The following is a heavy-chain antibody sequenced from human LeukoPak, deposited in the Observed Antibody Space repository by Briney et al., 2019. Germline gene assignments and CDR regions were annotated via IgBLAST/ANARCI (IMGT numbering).Heavy chain of an antibody. V-gene: IGHV3-23*01. CDR1: EFLLSRYA. J-gene: IGHJ4*02. CDR2: ISGSGGST. Sequence: PGGPLPHFCAVTEFLLSRYAVRQVRKAPRKGMDSALTISGSGGSTYYADSVKGRFTISRDNSKNTVYLQMNSLRAEDTAVYYCSKDRSCINDVCHGDFDYWGQGTLVTVYS. CDR3: SKDRSCINDVCHGDFDY. D-gene: IGHD2-8*01.